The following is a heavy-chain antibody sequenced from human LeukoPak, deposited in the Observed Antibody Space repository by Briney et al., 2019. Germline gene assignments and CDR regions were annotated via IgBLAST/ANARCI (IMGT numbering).Heavy chain of an antibody. CDR3: ARYPWGIMITFGGEGDY. CDR1: GGSFSTYY. CDR2: IYTSGAT. D-gene: IGHD3-16*01. J-gene: IGHJ4*02. V-gene: IGHV4-4*07. Sequence: SETLSLTCTVSGGSFSTYYWSWIRQPAGKGLEWIGHIYTSGATNYNPSLKSRVTMSIDTSKNQFSLKLSSVTAADTAVYYCARYPWGIMITFGGEGDYWGQGTLVTVSS.